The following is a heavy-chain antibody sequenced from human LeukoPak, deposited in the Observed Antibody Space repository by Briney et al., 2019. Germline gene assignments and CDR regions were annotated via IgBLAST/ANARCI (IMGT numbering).Heavy chain of an antibody. CDR2: INHSGST. Sequence: SETLSLTCAVYGGSFSGYYWSWIRQPPGKGLEWIGEINHSGSTNYNPSLKSRVTISVDTSKNQFSLKLSSVTAADTAVYYCARGSVDYVWGSYRRPYYSDYWGQGTLVTVSS. J-gene: IGHJ4*02. CDR1: GGSFSGYY. CDR3: ARGSVDYVWGSYRRPYYSDY. V-gene: IGHV4-34*01. D-gene: IGHD3-16*02.